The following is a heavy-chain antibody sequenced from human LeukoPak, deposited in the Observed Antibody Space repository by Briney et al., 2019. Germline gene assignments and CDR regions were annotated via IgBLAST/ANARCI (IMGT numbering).Heavy chain of an antibody. D-gene: IGHD5-18*01. J-gene: IGHJ4*02. CDR1: GYRFTSYW. Sequence: GESLKISCKGSGYRFTSYWIGWVRQMPGKGLEWMGIIYPGDSDTRYSPSFQGQVTISADKSISTAYLQWSSLKASDTAMYYCARSAMVTGELYYFDYWGQGTLVTVSS. CDR2: IYPGDSDT. V-gene: IGHV5-51*01. CDR3: ARSAMVTGELYYFDY.